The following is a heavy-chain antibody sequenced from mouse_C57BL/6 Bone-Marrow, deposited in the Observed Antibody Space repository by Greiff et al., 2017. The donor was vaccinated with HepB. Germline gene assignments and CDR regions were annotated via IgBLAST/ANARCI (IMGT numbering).Heavy chain of an antibody. CDR2: ISSGSSTI. D-gene: IGHD1-1*01. Sequence: EVQVVESGGGLVKPGGSLKLSCAASGFTFSDYGMHWVRQAPEKGLEWVAYISSGSSTIYYADTVKGRSTISRDNAKNTLFLQMTSLRSEDTAMYYCARKATVVAKDFDYWGQGTTLTVSS. CDR1: GFTFSDYG. J-gene: IGHJ2*01. V-gene: IGHV5-17*01. CDR3: ARKATVVAKDFDY.